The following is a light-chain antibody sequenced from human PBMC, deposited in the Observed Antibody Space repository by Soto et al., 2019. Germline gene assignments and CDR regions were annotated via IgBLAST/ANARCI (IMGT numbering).Light chain of an antibody. CDR3: QQYGYSQWT. Sequence: ELVMTQSPATLSVSQGERATLSCRASQSFSSNVAWYQQKPGQAPRLLIYGASSRATGIPDRFSGSGSGTEFTLTISRLEPEDFAVYFCQQYGYSQWTFGQGTKVDIK. V-gene: IGKV3D-15*01. CDR1: QSFSSN. CDR2: GAS. J-gene: IGKJ1*01.